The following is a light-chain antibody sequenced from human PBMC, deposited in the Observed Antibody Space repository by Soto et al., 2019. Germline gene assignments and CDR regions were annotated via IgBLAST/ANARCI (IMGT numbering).Light chain of an antibody. V-gene: IGLV2-11*01. CDR2: DVS. CDR3: CSYAGIYTYV. CDR1: SSDVGGYNF. J-gene: IGLJ1*01. Sequence: QSALTQPRSVSGSPGQSVTISCTGTSSDVGGYNFVSWYQQHPGKAPKLMIYDVSKRPSGVPDRFSGSKSGNTASLTISGLQDDDEADYYCCSYAGIYTYVFGTGTKLTVL.